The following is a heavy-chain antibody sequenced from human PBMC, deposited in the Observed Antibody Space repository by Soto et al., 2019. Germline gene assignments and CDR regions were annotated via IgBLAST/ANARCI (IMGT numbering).Heavy chain of an antibody. J-gene: IGHJ4*02. Sequence: QVQLVESGGGVVQPGRSLRLSCAASGFSFTTYGIHWVRQAPGEGLEWVAVIWYDGSHKYYGESVKGRFTISRDTSEKTVYLQMNTLGAEDTAVYYCAKDRGGGAVVPDYWGQGTLVTVSS. V-gene: IGHV3-33*06. CDR2: IWYDGSHK. CDR3: AKDRGGGAVVPDY. CDR1: GFSFTTYG. D-gene: IGHD2-21*01.